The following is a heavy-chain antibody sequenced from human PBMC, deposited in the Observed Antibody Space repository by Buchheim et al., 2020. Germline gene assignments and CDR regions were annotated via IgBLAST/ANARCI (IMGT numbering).Heavy chain of an antibody. CDR1: GGSISSSSYY. V-gene: IGHV4-39*07. CDR3: ARISGSFCY. CDR2: IYYSGST. J-gene: IGHJ4*02. Sequence: QLQLQESGPGLVKPSETLSLTCTVSGGSISSSSYYWGWLRQPPGKGLEWIGSIYYSGSTSYNPSLKSRVTISVDTTKHQFTLRLVSVTATDTAEYYCARISGSFCYWGQGTL. D-gene: IGHD1-26*01.